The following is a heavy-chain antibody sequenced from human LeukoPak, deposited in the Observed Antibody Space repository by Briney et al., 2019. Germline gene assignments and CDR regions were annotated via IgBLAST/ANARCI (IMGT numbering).Heavy chain of an antibody. CDR2: ISSSGSTI. CDR1: GFTFSSYE. CDR3: ARFYSSSWMYNWFDP. D-gene: IGHD6-13*01. V-gene: IGHV3-48*03. Sequence: QTGGSLRLSCAASGFTFSSYEMNWVRQAPGKGLEWVSYISSSGSTIYYADSVKGRFTISRDNAKNSLYLQMNSLRAEDTAVYYCARFYSSSWMYNWFDPWGQGTLVTVSS. J-gene: IGHJ5*02.